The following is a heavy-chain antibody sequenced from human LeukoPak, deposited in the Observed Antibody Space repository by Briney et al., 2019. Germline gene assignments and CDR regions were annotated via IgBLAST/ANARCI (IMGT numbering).Heavy chain of an antibody. CDR3: ARVYCSSTSCYLDH. CDR2: IYYSGST. CDR1: GGSISSSSYY. Sequence: PSETLSLTCTVSGGSISSSSYYWGWIRQPPGKELEWIGSIYYSGSTYYNPSLKSRVTISVGTSKNQFSLKLSSVTAADTAVYYCARVYCSSTSCYLDHWGQGTLVTVSS. D-gene: IGHD2-2*01. J-gene: IGHJ4*02. V-gene: IGHV4-39*07.